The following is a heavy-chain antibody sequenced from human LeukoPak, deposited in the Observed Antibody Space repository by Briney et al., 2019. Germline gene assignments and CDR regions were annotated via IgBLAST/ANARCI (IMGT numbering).Heavy chain of an antibody. CDR1: GYTFTSYG. J-gene: IGHJ4*02. CDR3: ARVLGDFWSGYYPDY. V-gene: IGHV1-69*01. Sequence: GASVKVSCKASGYTFTSYGISWVRQAPGQGLEWMGGIIPIFGTANYAQKFQGRVTITADESTSTAYMELSSLRSEDTAVYYCARVLGDFWSGYYPDYWGQGTLVTVSS. D-gene: IGHD3-3*01. CDR2: IIPIFGTA.